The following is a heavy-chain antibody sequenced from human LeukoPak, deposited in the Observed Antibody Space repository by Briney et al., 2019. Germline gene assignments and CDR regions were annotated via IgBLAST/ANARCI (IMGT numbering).Heavy chain of an antibody. V-gene: IGHV4-59*08. Sequence: SETLSLTCTVSGGSISSYYWSWIRQPPGKGLEWIGYIYYSGSTNYNPSLKSRVTISVDTSKNQFSLKLSSVTAADTAVYYCARQVAYYYYYMDVWGKRTTVTISS. CDR3: ARQVAYYYYYMDV. CDR2: IYYSGST. CDR1: GGSISSYY. D-gene: IGHD2-15*01. J-gene: IGHJ6*03.